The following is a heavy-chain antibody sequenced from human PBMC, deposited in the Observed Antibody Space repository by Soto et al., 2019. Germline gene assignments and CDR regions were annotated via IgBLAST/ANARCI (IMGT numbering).Heavy chain of an antibody. V-gene: IGHV4-59*01. CDR2: VYNSGST. Sequence: QVQLQESGPGLLKSSETLSLTCTVSGGSISSYYWSWIRQPPGKGLEWIGYVYNSGSTNYNPSLKSRVTISIDTSKNQCFLKLTSLTATDTAVYYCARGGPSSKWLDPWGQGTLVTVSS. CDR1: GGSISSYY. J-gene: IGHJ5*02. CDR3: ARGGPSSKWLDP.